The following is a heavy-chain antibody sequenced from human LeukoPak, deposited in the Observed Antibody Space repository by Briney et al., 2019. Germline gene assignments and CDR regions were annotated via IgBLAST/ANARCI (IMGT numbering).Heavy chain of an antibody. D-gene: IGHD3-9*01. V-gene: IGHV1-8*01. CDR2: MNPNSGNT. J-gene: IGHJ6*02. CDR1: GYTFTSYD. CDR3: ARGGVSRYFDWLSTSYYYYGMDV. Sequence: ASVKVSCKASGYTFTSYDINWVRQATGQGLEWMGWMNPNSGNTGYAQKFQGRVTMTRNTSISTAYMELSSLRSEDTAVYYCARGGVSRYFDWLSTSYYYYGMDVWGQGTTVTVSS.